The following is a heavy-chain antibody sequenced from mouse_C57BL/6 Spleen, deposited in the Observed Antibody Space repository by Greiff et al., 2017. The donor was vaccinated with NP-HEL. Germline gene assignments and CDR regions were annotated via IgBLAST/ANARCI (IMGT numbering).Heavy chain of an antibody. CDR2: IYPGSGST. V-gene: IGHV1-55*01. D-gene: IGHD3-2*02. J-gene: IGHJ2*01. Sequence: VQLQQPGAELVKPGASVKMSCKASGYTFTSYWITWVKQRPGQGLEWIGDIYPGSGSTNYNEKFKSKATLTVDTSSSTAYMQLSSLTSEDSAVYYCAREGTGSSGYFDYWGQGTTLTVSS. CDR1: GYTFTSYW. CDR3: AREGTGSSGYFDY.